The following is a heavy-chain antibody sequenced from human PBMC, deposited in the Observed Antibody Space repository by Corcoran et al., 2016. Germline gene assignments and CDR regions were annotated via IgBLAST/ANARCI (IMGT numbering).Heavy chain of an antibody. Sequence: QLQLQESGPGLVQPSETLSLPCTVSGGSISSYYWSWIRQPAGTGLEWIWRIYTSGSTNYNPSLKSRVTMSVDTSKNQFSLKLSSVPAADTAVYCCARETGGSGSSDYWGQGTLVTVSS. J-gene: IGHJ4*02. CDR2: IYTSGST. D-gene: IGHD3-10*01. V-gene: IGHV4-4*07. CDR1: GGSISSYY. CDR3: ARETGGSGSSDY.